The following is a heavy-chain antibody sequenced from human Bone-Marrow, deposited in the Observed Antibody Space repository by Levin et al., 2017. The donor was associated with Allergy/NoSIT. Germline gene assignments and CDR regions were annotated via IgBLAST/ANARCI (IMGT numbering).Heavy chain of an antibody. CDR1: GDSISSSNYY. V-gene: IGHV4-39*07. CDR3: ARAGRYDY. CDR2: IYYSGNT. J-gene: IGHJ4*02. D-gene: IGHD3-9*01. Sequence: SETLSLTCTVSGDSISSSNYYWGWIRQPSGKGLEWIGSIYYSGNTYYNPSLKSRLTISVDTSKNQFSLKLRSVTAADTAVYYCARAGRYDYWGQGTLVTVSS.